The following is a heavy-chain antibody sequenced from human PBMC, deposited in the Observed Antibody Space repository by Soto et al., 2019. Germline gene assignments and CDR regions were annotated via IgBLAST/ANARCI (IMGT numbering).Heavy chain of an antibody. D-gene: IGHD3-9*01. Sequence: GGSLRLSCSASAFSFSPYTMNWVRLAPGKGLEWVSGINAGVFTTYYADSVKGRFTISRDNSRKVLYLQMNSLRVEDTAIYYCAKDSKPDGIWTLDYPGKATSGTGSS. CDR1: AFSFSPYT. CDR2: INAGVFTT. V-gene: IGHV3-23*01. J-gene: IGHJ4*02. CDR3: AKDSKPDGIWTLDY.